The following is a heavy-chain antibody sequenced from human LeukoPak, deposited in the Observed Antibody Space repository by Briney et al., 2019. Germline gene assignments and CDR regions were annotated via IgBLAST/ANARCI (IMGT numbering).Heavy chain of an antibody. CDR3: ARDSETETGWYYYGMDV. Sequence: GGSLRLSCAASGFTFDDYGMSWVRQAPGKGLEWVSGINWNGGSTGYADSVKGRFTISRDNSKNTLYLQMSSLSAEDTAIYYCARDSETETGWYYYGMDVWGQGTTVTVSS. V-gene: IGHV3-20*04. D-gene: IGHD1-1*01. CDR2: INWNGGST. CDR1: GFTFDDYG. J-gene: IGHJ6*02.